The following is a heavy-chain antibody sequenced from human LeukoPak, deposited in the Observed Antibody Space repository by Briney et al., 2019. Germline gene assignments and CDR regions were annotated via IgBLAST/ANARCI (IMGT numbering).Heavy chain of an antibody. D-gene: IGHD4-23*01. CDR3: AGDGYGGNSFDY. CDR2: INPKNGGT. Sequence: ASVKVSCKASGYTFTSYGISWVRQAPGQGLEWMGWINPKNGGTNYAQKFQGRVTMTRDTSINTAFMELSRLNSDDTAVYFCAGDGYGGNSFDYWGQGTLVTVSS. V-gene: IGHV1-2*02. CDR1: GYTFTSYG. J-gene: IGHJ4*02.